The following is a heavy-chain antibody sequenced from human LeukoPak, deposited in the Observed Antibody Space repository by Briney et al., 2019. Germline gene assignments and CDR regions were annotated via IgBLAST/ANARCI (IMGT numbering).Heavy chain of an antibody. CDR1: GGSISGYY. V-gene: IGHV4-34*01. J-gene: IGHJ5*02. CDR2: INHSGST. CDR3: ARGGSGSYNWFDP. Sequence: SETLSLTCTVSGGSISGYYWSWIRQPPGKGLEWIGEINHSGSTNYNPSLKSRVTISVDTSKNQFSLKLSSVTAADTAVYYCARGGSGSYNWFDPWGQGTLVTVSS. D-gene: IGHD1-26*01.